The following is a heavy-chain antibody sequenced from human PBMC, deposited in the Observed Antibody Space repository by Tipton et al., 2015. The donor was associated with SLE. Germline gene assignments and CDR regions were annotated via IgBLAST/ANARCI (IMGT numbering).Heavy chain of an antibody. D-gene: IGHD1-1*01. CDR2: INDGGTT. CDR1: GGSFSDYY. V-gene: IGHV4-34*01. CDR3: AGGTTGAKFDY. J-gene: IGHJ4*02. Sequence: TLSLTCAVYGGSFSDYYWSWIRQPPGKGLEWIGEINDGGTTIYTPSLKSRVTVSADTSKNQFSLKLRSVTAADTAVYYCAGGTTGAKFDYWGQGTLVTVSS.